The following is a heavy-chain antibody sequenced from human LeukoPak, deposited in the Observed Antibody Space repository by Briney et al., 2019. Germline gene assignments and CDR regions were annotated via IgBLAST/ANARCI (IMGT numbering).Heavy chain of an antibody. V-gene: IGHV1-69*05. CDR2: IIPIFGTA. D-gene: IGHD3-22*01. Sequence: GASVKVSCKASGGTFSSYDISWVGQATGQGLEWMGRIIPIFGTANYAQKFQGRVTITTDESTSTAYMELSSLRSEDTAVYYCARDFGYDSSGYPDYWGQGTLVTVSS. CDR3: ARDFGYDSSGYPDY. CDR1: GGTFSSYD. J-gene: IGHJ4*02.